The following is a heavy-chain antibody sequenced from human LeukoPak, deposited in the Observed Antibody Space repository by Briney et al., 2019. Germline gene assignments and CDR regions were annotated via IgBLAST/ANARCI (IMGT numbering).Heavy chain of an antibody. CDR3: ARDFTRGEGY. CDR2: ISSSGSIK. V-gene: IGHV3-11*04. CDR1: GFTFSDNH. J-gene: IGHJ4*02. Sequence: KPGGSLRLSCAASGFTFSDNHMSWIRQAPGKGLEWVSYISSSGSIKYYADSVKGRFTISRDNAKNSLYLHMNSLRAEDTAVYYCARDFTRGEGYWGQGTLVTVSS.